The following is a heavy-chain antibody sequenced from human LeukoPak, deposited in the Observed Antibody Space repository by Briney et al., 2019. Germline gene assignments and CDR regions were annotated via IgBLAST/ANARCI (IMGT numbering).Heavy chain of an antibody. CDR2: VSSSGSTK. CDR1: GFTFSSYV. J-gene: IGHJ4*02. CDR3: ARDRQWLGFDY. D-gene: IGHD6-19*01. V-gene: IGHV3-48*03. Sequence: GGSLRLSCAASGFTFSSYVMNWVRQAPGKGLEWVSYVSSSGSTKYYADSVKGRFTISRDNAKNSLYLQMNSLRAEDTAVYYCARDRQWLGFDYWGQGTLVTVSS.